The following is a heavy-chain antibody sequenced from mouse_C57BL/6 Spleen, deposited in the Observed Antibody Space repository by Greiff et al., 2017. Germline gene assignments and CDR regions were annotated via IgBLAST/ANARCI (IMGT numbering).Heavy chain of an antibody. D-gene: IGHD2-10*01. CDR1: GFTFSSYG. Sequence: EVKLVESGGDLVKPGGSLKLSCAASGFTFSSYGMSWVRQTPDKRLEWVATISSGGSYTYYPDSVKGRFTISRDNAKNTLYLQMSSLKSEDTAMYYCARACPTSYFDYWGQGTTLTVSS. CDR2: ISSGGSYT. V-gene: IGHV5-6*01. J-gene: IGHJ2*01. CDR3: ARACPTSYFDY.